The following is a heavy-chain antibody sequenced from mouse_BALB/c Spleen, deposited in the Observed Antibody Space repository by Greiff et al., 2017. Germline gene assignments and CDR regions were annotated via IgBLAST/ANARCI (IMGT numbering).Heavy chain of an antibody. CDR3: ARQGGKGAMDY. V-gene: IGHV5-17*03. CDR1: GFTFSSFG. J-gene: IGHJ4*01. Sequence: EVMLVESGGGLVQPGGSRKLSCAASGFTFSSFGMHWVRQAPEKGLEWVAYISSGSSTIYYADTVKGRFTISRDNAKNTLYLQMSSLKSEDTAMYYCARQGGKGAMDYWGQGTSVTVSS. CDR2: ISSGSSTI. D-gene: IGHD1-3*01.